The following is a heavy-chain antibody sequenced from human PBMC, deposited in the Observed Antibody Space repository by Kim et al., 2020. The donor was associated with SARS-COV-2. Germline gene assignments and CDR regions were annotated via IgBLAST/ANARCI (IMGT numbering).Heavy chain of an antibody. Sequence: SETLSLSCGVSGGSISSSTYCWGWIRQPPGKGLEWVGTIHYSGTTYYNPSLKSRGIISVDTSKNQFSLKLNSVTAADTAVYYCARRDYFGSGSFDYWGQGTLVTVSS. V-gene: IGHV4-39*01. D-gene: IGHD3-10*01. CDR1: GGSISSSTYC. J-gene: IGHJ4*02. CDR3: ARRDYFGSGSFDY. CDR2: IHYSGTT.